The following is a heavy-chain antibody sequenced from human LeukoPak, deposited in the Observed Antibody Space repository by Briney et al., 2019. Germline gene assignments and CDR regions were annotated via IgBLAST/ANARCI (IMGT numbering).Heavy chain of an antibody. CDR3: AREIRYDILTGLGAYYFDY. D-gene: IGHD3-9*01. CDR1: GGSISSGGYY. V-gene: IGHV4-31*03. J-gene: IGHJ4*02. Sequence: SETLSLTCTVSGGSISSGGYYWSWIRQHPGKGLEWIGYIYYSGSTYYNPSLKSRVTISVDTSKNQFSLKLSSVTAADTAVYYCAREIRYDILTGLGAYYFDYWGQGTLVTVSS. CDR2: IYYSGST.